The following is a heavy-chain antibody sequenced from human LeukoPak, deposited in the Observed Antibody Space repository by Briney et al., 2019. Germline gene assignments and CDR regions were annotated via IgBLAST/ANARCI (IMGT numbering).Heavy chain of an antibody. J-gene: IGHJ4*02. CDR1: GFTFSSYW. Sequence: PGGSLRLSCAASGFTFSSYWMHWVRQAPGKGLVWVSRINSDGSSTSYADSVKGRFTTSRDNAKNTLYLQMNSLRAEDTAVYYCARDSLVAAAFDYWGQGTLVTVSS. CDR3: ARDSLVAAAFDY. CDR2: INSDGSST. V-gene: IGHV3-74*01. D-gene: IGHD6-13*01.